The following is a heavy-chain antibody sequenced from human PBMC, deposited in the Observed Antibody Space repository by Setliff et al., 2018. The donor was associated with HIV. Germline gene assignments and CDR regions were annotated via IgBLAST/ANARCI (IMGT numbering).Heavy chain of an antibody. J-gene: IGHJ4*02. CDR3: ARQLSNSFDY. D-gene: IGHD1-1*01. V-gene: IGHV1-2*02. CDR2: ISPHSGGT. Sequence: SVKVSCKASGYTFIDYFIHWVRQAPGQGLEWMGWISPHSGGTRTTRTFRGRVTMTRDTSINTAYMELSGVRSDDTAVYFCARQLSNSFDYWGQGTLVTVSS. CDR1: GYTFIDYF.